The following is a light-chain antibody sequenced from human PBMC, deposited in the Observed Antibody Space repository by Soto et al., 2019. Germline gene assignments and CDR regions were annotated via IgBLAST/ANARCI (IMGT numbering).Light chain of an antibody. J-gene: IGKJ2*01. CDR1: QSLSYNSNNRNR. V-gene: IGKV4-1*01. CDR2: RAS. Sequence: DIVMTQSPDSLAVSLGERATINCKSSQSLSYNSNNRNRLAWYQQKPGQPPKLLIYRASTRVSGVPDRFSGSGSETDFNLTISSLQAEDVAVYSCQQYYSIPPTFGQGTKLEIK. CDR3: QQYYSIPPT.